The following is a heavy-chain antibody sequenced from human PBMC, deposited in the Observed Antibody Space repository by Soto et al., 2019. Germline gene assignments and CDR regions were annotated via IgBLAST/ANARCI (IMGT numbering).Heavy chain of an antibody. Sequence: VASVKVSCKASGYTFPNYGITWVRQAPGQGLEWMGWISAYKTNIKYAQKFQGRVTLTTDTSTSTAYMELRSLRSDDTAIYYCVRDLDGSGAYYTDFWGQGTLVTVSS. CDR1: GYTFPNYG. D-gene: IGHD3-10*01. CDR3: VRDLDGSGAYYTDF. J-gene: IGHJ4*02. CDR2: ISAYKTNI. V-gene: IGHV1-18*01.